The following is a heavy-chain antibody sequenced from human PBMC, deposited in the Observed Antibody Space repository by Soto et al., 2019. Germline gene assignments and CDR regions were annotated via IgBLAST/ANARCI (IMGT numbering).Heavy chain of an antibody. D-gene: IGHD1-26*01. J-gene: IGHJ4*02. CDR2: IIPIFGTA. CDR1: GGTFSSYA. Sequence: ASVKVSCKASGGTFSSYAISWVRQAPGQGLEWMGGIIPIFGTANYAQKFQGRVTITADKSTSTAYMELSSLRSEDTAVYYCARRSYSGRHGGVYYWGQGTLVTVYS. V-gene: IGHV1-69*06. CDR3: ARRSYSGRHGGVYY.